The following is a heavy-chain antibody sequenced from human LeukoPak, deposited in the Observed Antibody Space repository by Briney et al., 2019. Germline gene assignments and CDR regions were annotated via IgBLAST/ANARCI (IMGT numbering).Heavy chain of an antibody. J-gene: IGHJ4*02. D-gene: IGHD3-16*02. CDR3: ARGRDFVFDY. Sequence: SETLSLTCAVSGGSFSGYYWSWVRQPPGKGLERMGEINHSGSTNYNPALKSRGTISVDTSKNQFSLKLSSVTAADTAVYYCARGRDFVFDYWGQGTLVTVSS. CDR1: GGSFSGYY. CDR2: INHSGST. V-gene: IGHV4-34*01.